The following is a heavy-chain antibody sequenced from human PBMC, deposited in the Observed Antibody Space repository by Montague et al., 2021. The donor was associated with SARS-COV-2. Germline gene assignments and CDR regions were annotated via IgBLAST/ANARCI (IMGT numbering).Heavy chain of an antibody. V-gene: IGHV4-34*01. CDR3: AKGSEIYDTRGVRTGWFDS. CDR1: GASFSGYH. J-gene: IGHJ5*01. CDR2: VIHSGNT. D-gene: IGHD3-22*01. Sequence: SETLSLTCAVYGASFSGYHWTWIRQSPGRGLEWIGEVIHSGNTTYNPSLQSRLTMSVDTYKNQFSLRLSSVTAADTAVYLCAKGSEIYDTRGVRTGWFDSWGQGTLVTVSS.